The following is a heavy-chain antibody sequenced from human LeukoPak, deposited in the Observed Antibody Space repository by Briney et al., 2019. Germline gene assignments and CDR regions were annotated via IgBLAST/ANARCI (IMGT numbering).Heavy chain of an antibody. Sequence: ASVKVSCKASGYTFNSYAMHWVRQAPGQRLEWMGWINAGNGNTKYSQKFQGRVTMTTDTSTSTAYMELRSLRSDDTAVYYCARNGVRYCSSTCWFDPWGQGTLVTVSS. CDR3: ARNGVRYCSSTCWFDP. CDR1: GYTFNSYA. CDR2: INAGNGNT. J-gene: IGHJ5*02. D-gene: IGHD2-2*01. V-gene: IGHV1-3*01.